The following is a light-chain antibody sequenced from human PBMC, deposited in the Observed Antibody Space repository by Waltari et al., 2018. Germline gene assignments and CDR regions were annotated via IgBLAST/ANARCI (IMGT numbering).Light chain of an antibody. CDR3: HVWDGKTVM. CDR2: LDS. CDR1: NIGGRS. J-gene: IGLJ3*02. V-gene: IGLV3-21*02. Sequence: SSVLTQAPSVSVAPGQTATVTRGGDNIGGRSVHWYQQRPGRAPVLVVYLDSARPSGIPDRFSGSKSGNAATLTISRVEAGDEADYYCHVWDGKTVMFGGGTKLTVL.